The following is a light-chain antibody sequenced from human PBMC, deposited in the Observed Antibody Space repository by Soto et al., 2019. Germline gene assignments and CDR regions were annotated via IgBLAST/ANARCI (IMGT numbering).Light chain of an antibody. CDR2: VAS. CDR3: QHLNSYPPLFT. CDR1: QGINSY. V-gene: IGKV1-9*01. Sequence: DIQLTQSPSFLSASVGDRVTITCRASQGINSYLAWCQQKPGKAPKLLIYVASTLQSGVPSRFSGSGSGTEFTLTISSLQPEDFATYYCQHLNSYPPLFTFGPGTKVEIK. J-gene: IGKJ3*01.